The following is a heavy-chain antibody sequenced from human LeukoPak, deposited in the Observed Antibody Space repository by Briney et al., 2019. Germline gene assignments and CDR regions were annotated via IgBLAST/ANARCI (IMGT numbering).Heavy chain of an antibody. V-gene: IGHV3-48*01. CDR1: GFTFSSYS. J-gene: IGHJ6*03. CDR3: ARGGHGNYYYYYLDV. Sequence: GGSLRLSCAASGFTFSSYSMNWVRQAPGKGLGWVSYISSSSSTIYYADSVKGRFTISRDNAKNSLYLQMKSLRAEDTAVYYCARGGHGNYYYYYLDVWGKGTTVTVSS. D-gene: IGHD5-12*01. CDR2: ISSSSSTI.